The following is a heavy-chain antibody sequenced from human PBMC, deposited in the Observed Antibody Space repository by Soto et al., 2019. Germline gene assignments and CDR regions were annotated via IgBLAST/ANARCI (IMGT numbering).Heavy chain of an antibody. Sequence: SETLSLTCTVSGGSISSGDYYWSWIRQPPGKGLEWIGYIYYSGSTYYNPSLKSRVTISVDTSKNQFSLKLSSVTAADTAVYYCARVIPSSGWTGYFDYWGQGTLVTVSS. V-gene: IGHV4-30-4*01. J-gene: IGHJ4*02. CDR1: GGSISSGDYY. CDR3: ARVIPSSGWTGYFDY. CDR2: IYYSGST. D-gene: IGHD6-19*01.